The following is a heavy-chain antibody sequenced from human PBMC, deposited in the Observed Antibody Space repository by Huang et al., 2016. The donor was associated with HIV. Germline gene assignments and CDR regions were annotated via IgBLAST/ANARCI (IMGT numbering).Heavy chain of an antibody. V-gene: IGHV4-59*02. J-gene: IGHJ5*02. Sequence: QVRLQESGPGLVKPSETLSLRCTVSGDSVSSHYWGWIRHPPGKGLEWIGTVYDSGTTKYNPRLKSRITRSVDTSKNGFSLNITSVSAADTAMYFCVRDQGRLAVGGIDNWFDPWGQGALVTVSS. D-gene: IGHD6-19*01. CDR3: VRDQGRLAVGGIDNWFDP. CDR2: VYDSGTT. CDR1: GDSVSSHY.